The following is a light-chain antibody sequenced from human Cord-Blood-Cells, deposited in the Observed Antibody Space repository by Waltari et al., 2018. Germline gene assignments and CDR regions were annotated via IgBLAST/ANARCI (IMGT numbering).Light chain of an antibody. CDR2: DES. Sequence: DIQMTQSPSSLSASVGDRVTITCQASQDISNYLNWYQQKPGKAPKLLIYDESNLETWVPSRFSGSGSGTDFTFAISSLQPEDIATYYCQQYDNLPMYTFGQGTKLEIK. CDR3: QQYDNLPMYT. V-gene: IGKV1-33*01. J-gene: IGKJ2*01. CDR1: QDISNY.